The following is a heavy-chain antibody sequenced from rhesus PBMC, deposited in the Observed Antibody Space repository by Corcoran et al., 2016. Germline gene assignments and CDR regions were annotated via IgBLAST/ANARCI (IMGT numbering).Heavy chain of an antibody. Sequence: QVQLQESGPGLVKPSETLSLTCAVSGYSISSGYGWGWIRQPPGKGLEWIGQIYGGSGSTYYNPSLKSRVTVSKYTSKNQFSLKLSSVTAADTAVYYCAREGRIYSLFDYWGQGVLVTVSS. CDR3: AREGRIYSLFDY. D-gene: IGHD2-27*01. CDR2: IYGGSGST. J-gene: IGHJ4*01. CDR1: GYSISSGYG. V-gene: IGHV4-127*01.